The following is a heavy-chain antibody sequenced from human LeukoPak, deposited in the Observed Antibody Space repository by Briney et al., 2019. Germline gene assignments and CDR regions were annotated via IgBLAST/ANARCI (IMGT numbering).Heavy chain of an antibody. Sequence: GGSLRLSCAASGFTFSSYWMSWVRQAPGKGLECVSAISGSGGSTYYADSVKGRFTISRDNSKNTLYLQMNSLRAEYTAVYYCAKERGAVVPAGLFDYWGQGTLVTVSS. J-gene: IGHJ4*02. CDR2: ISGSGGST. V-gene: IGHV3-23*01. CDR1: GFTFSSYW. D-gene: IGHD2-2*01. CDR3: AKERGAVVPAGLFDY.